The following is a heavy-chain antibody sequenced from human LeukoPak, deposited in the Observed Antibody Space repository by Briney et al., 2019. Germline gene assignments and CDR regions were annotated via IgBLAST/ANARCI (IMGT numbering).Heavy chain of an antibody. CDR2: LFSDRRT. CDR1: GFIVSTNY. V-gene: IGHV3-53*01. D-gene: IGHD2-15*01. J-gene: IGHJ3*02. CDR3: ARGSYCGAGSCLPNAFDI. Sequence: GGSLRLSCAASGFIVSTNYMTWVRQAPGKGLQWVAILFSDRRTFYADTVKGRFTISRDNAKNSLYLQMNSLRAEDTAVYYCARGSYCGAGSCLPNAFDIWGQGTMVTVSS.